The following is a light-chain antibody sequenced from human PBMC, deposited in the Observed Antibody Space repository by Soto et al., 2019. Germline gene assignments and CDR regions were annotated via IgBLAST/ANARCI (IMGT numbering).Light chain of an antibody. V-gene: IGKV1-6*01. CDR2: AAS. J-gene: IGKJ1*01. CDR1: QGIRDD. Sequence: AIQMTQSPSSLSASVGDRVTITCRASQGIRDDLGWYQQKPGKAPELLIFAASNLQGEVPSRFSGSGSGTDFTLTISSLQPEDFATYYCLQDYSYPWTFGQGTKVEIE. CDR3: LQDYSYPWT.